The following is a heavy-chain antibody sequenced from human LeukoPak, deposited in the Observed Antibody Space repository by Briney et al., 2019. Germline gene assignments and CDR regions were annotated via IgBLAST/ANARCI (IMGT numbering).Heavy chain of an antibody. J-gene: IGHJ4*02. CDR1: GFTFSSYG. D-gene: IGHD3-22*01. Sequence: PGGSLRLSCAASGFTFSSYGMHWVRQAPGKGLEWVSSISSGSIYIDLADPLMGRFTISRDDAKNSLYLQMNSLRAEDTAVYHCARDYYDLDYWGQGTLVTVSS. CDR2: ISSGSIYI. V-gene: IGHV3-21*01. CDR3: ARDYYDLDY.